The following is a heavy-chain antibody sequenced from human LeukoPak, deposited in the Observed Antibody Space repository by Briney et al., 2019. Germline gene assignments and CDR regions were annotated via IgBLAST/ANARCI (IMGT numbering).Heavy chain of an antibody. D-gene: IGHD1-26*01. V-gene: IGHV3-23*01. CDR1: GFTFSSYA. Sequence: GGSLRLSCAASGFTFSSYAMSWVRQAPGKGLEWVSAISGSGGSTYYADSVKGRFTISRDNSKNTLYLQMNSLRAEDTAVYYCAKIPLGWELVPESAEYFQHWGQGTLVTVSS. CDR3: AKIPLGWELVPESAEYFQH. J-gene: IGHJ1*01. CDR2: ISGSGGST.